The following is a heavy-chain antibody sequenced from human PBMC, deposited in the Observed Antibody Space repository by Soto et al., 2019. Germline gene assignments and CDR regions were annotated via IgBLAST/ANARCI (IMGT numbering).Heavy chain of an antibody. Sequence: PGGSLRLSCSASGFTFSNYAMTWVRQAPGKGLEWVSTISGSGGSSYSADSVKGRFSISRDNSTNTLFLQMNFLRAEDTAVYFCAEDASFRGYYYYGVGVWGQGTTVTVSS. CDR1: GFTFSNYA. J-gene: IGHJ6*02. V-gene: IGHV3-23*01. CDR3: AEDASFRGYYYYGVGV. CDR2: ISGSGGSS. D-gene: IGHD1-26*01.